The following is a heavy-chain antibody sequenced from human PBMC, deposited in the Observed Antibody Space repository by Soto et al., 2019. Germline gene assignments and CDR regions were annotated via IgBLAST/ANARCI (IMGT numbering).Heavy chain of an antibody. V-gene: IGHV3-15*01. J-gene: IGHJ6*01. CDR2: IRSKTDGGTT. CDR3: TSDGGAAIKYYSYCSRDF. CDR1: SRSL. Sequence: SRSLRILFHQTKRKGLEWVGRIRSKTDGGTTDYAAPVKGRFTISRDDSKNTLYLQMNSLKTEDTAVYYCTSDGGAAIKYYSYCSRDFWGQGPTVTVFS. D-gene: IGHD2-15*01.